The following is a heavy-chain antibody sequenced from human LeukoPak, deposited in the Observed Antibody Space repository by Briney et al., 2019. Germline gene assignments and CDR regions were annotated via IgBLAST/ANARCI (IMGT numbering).Heavy chain of an antibody. CDR1: GFTFSNYW. CDR2: IKEDGSEK. CDR3: ARDSQHLNFDY. D-gene: IGHD3-3*02. V-gene: IGHV3-7*04. Sequence: GGSLRLSCAASGFTFSNYWMNWVRQAPGKGLEWVANIKEDGSEKFYVDSVKGRFIISRDNAKNSLYLQMNSLRAEDTAVYYCARDSQHLNFDYWGQETLVTVSS. J-gene: IGHJ4*02.